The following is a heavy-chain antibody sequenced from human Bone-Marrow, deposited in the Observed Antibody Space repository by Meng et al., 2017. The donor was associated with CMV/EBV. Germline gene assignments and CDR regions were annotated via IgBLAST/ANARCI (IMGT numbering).Heavy chain of an antibody. CDR2: ISASRSYI. CDR1: GFTFSDYN. V-gene: IGHV3-21*01. Sequence: ETLSLTCAASGFTFSDYNMNWVRQAPGKGLEWVSTISASRSYIYYADSLKGRFTISRDNAKNSLYLQMNSLRPEDTAVYYCARDTGSLVYFDYWGQGTLVTVSS. D-gene: IGHD2-8*02. CDR3: ARDTGSLVYFDY. J-gene: IGHJ4*02.